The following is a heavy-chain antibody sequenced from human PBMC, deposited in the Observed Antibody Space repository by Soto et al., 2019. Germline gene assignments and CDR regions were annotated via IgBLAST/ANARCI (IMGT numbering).Heavy chain of an antibody. V-gene: IGHV1-2*02. CDR3: ARYWRDCSSTSCYVWFDP. CDR2: INPNSGGT. D-gene: IGHD2-2*01. CDR1: GYIYTEYD. J-gene: IGHJ5*02. Sequence: APMTVSCKTSGYIYTEYDINWVRHAPVQVVEWMGWINPNSGGTNFAQKFQSRVTMTTDTSASTAYMELSSLRSEDTAVYYCARYWRDCSSTSCYVWFDPWGQGTLVTCPQ.